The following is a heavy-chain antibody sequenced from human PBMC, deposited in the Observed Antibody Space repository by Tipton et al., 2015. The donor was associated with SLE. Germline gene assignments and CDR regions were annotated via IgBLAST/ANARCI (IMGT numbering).Heavy chain of an antibody. CDR2: IYYSGTT. D-gene: IGHD2-15*01. Sequence: TLSLTCTVSGGSISSYYWNWIRQPPGKGLEWIGYIYYSGTTNYNPSLKSRVTVSIDTSKNQFSLTLSSVTAADTALYYCARIREIRWYAMDVWGQGTTVIVSS. V-gene: IGHV4-59*08. CDR1: GGSISSYY. J-gene: IGHJ6*02. CDR3: ARIREIRWYAMDV.